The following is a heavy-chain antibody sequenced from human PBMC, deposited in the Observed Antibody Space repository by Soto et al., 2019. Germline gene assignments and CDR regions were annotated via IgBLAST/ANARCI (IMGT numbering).Heavy chain of an antibody. V-gene: IGHV3-30*18. CDR3: AKDRLGELSC. J-gene: IGHJ4*02. D-gene: IGHD3-10*01. CDR2: ISYDGSNK. CDR1: GFTFSSYG. Sequence: GGSLRLSCAASGFTFSSYGMHWVRQAPGKGLEWVAVISYDGSNKYYADSVKGRFTISRDNSKNTLYLQMNSLRAEDTAVYYCAKDRLGELSCWGQGTLVTVSS.